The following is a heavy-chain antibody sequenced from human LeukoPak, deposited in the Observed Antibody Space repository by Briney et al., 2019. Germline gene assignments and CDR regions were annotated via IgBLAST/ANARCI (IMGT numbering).Heavy chain of an antibody. CDR3: AREDSSGWYDY. V-gene: IGHV4-4*07. D-gene: IGHD6-19*01. J-gene: IGHJ4*02. CDR1: GGSISSYH. Sequence: SETLSLTCTVSGGSISSYHWSWIRQPPGKGLEWIGRIYTSGSTNYNPSLKSRVTMSVDTSKNQFSLKLSSVTAADTAVYYCAREDSSGWYDYWGQGTLVTVSS. CDR2: IYTSGST.